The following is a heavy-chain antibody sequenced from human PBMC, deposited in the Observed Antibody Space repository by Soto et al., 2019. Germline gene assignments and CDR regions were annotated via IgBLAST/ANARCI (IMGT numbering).Heavy chain of an antibody. D-gene: IGHD3-22*01. CDR1: GFTFSSYG. CDR3: ARAVNYYDRAYYYYGMDV. J-gene: IGHJ6*02. Sequence: GGSLRLSCSASGFTFSSYGMHWVRQAPGKGLEWVAVIWYDGSNKYYADSVKGRFTISRDNSKNTLYLQMNSLRAEDTAVYYCARAVNYYDRAYYYYGMDVWGQGTTVTVSS. CDR2: IWYDGSNK. V-gene: IGHV3-33*01.